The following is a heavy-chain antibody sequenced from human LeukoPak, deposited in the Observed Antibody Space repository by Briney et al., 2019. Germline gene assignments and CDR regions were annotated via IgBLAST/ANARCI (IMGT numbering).Heavy chain of an antibody. CDR1: GGSISSYY. D-gene: IGHD4-17*01. V-gene: IGHV4-59*01. J-gene: IGHJ4*02. CDR3: ARDAPTTVTTYDYFGY. Sequence: PSETLSLTCTVSGGSISSYYWSWIRQPPGKGLKWIGYIYYSGSTNYNPSLKSRVTISVDTSKNQFSLKLSSVTAADTAVYYCARDAPTTVTTYDYFGYWGQGTLVTVFS. CDR2: IYYSGST.